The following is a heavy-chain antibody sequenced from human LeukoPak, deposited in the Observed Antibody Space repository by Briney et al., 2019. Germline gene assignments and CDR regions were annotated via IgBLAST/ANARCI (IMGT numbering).Heavy chain of an antibody. CDR1: GFTFSSYA. CDR3: AKDTDYHGSGSYSDP. Sequence: PGGSLRLSCAAPGFTFSSYAMSWVRQAPGKGLEWVSAISSSGGSTYYADSVKGRFTISRDNSKNTLYLQMNSLRAEDTAVYYCAKDTDYHGSGSYSDPWGQGTLVTVSS. V-gene: IGHV3-23*01. D-gene: IGHD3-10*01. CDR2: ISSSGGST. J-gene: IGHJ5*02.